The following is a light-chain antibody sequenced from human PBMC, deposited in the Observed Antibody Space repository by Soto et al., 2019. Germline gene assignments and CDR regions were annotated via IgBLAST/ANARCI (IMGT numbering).Light chain of an antibody. V-gene: IGKV1-9*01. CDR3: QQYYSYPRT. CDR2: EVS. J-gene: IGKJ1*01. Sequence: IQCNHSPSSLSASVRDRVTITCRASQGVSSHLSWHQQKPGKAPKLLIYEVSTLQSGVPSRFSGSGSGTDFTLTISSLQPEDFATYYCQQYYSYPRTFGQGTKV. CDR1: QGVSSH.